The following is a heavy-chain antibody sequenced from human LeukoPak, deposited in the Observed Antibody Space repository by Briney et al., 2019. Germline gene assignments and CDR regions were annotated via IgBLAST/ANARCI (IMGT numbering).Heavy chain of an antibody. CDR1: GGSFSGYY. J-gene: IGHJ3*02. CDR2: INHSGST. Sequence: PSETLSLTCAVYGGSFSGYYWSWIRQPPGKGLEWIGEINHSGSTNYNPSLKSRVTISVDTSKNQFSLKLSSVTAADTAVYYCARDSPGGRDILSVPNAFDIWGQGTMVTVSS. D-gene: IGHD3-9*01. V-gene: IGHV4-34*01. CDR3: ARDSPGGRDILSVPNAFDI.